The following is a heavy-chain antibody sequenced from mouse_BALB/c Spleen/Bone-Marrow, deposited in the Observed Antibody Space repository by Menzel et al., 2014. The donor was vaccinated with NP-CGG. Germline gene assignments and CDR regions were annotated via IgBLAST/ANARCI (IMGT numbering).Heavy chain of an antibody. CDR2: IDPFNGGT. D-gene: IGHD2-2*01. CDR1: GYSFTSYY. Sequence: VHVKQSGPELMKPGASVKISCKDSGYSFTSYYMHWVKQSHGKSLEWIGYIDPFNGGTSYNQKFKGKATLTVDKSSSTAYMYLSSLTSEDSAVYYCAGSTMVSAWFAYWGQGTLVTVSA. V-gene: IGHV1S135*01. J-gene: IGHJ3*01. CDR3: AGSTMVSAWFAY.